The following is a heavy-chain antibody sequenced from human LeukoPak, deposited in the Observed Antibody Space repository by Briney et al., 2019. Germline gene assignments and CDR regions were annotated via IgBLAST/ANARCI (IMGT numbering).Heavy chain of an antibody. CDR2: INTSGST. CDR3: ARGPYSYDSSGSFDY. V-gene: IGHV4-61*02. J-gene: IGHJ4*02. CDR1: GDSISSGDYY. Sequence: PSETLSLTCTVSGDSISSGDYYWSWIRQPAGKGLEWIGRINTSGSTNYNPSLKSRVTISVDTSKNQFSLKLSSVTAADTAVYYCARGPYSYDSSGSFDYWGQGTLVTVSS. D-gene: IGHD3-22*01.